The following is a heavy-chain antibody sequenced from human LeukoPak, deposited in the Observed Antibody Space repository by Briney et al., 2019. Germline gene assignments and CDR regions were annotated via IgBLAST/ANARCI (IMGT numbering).Heavy chain of an antibody. J-gene: IGHJ6*03. CDR1: GGSISSSNW. Sequence: PSETLSLTCAVSGGSISSSNWWSWVRQPPGKGLEWIGEIYHSGSTNYNPSLKSRVTISVDKSKNQFSLKLSSVTAADTAVYYCARGSGSYYTPYYYYYYMDVWGKGTTVTVSS. D-gene: IGHD3-10*01. CDR2: IYHSGST. V-gene: IGHV4-4*02. CDR3: ARGSGSYYTPYYYYYYMDV.